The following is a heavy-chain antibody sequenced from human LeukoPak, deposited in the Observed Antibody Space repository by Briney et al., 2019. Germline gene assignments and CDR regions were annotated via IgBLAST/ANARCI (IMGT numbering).Heavy chain of an antibody. D-gene: IGHD2-2*03. CDR1: GFTFRSYC. Sequence: GRSLRLSCAASGFTFRSYCLHWVRQAPAKGLEGVAFIRYDGSNKHYADSVKGRFTISRDNSKEPLYLPMNSLRRDDTAVYYCAKDRPCWIRESSNFHYWGQGTWSPSPQ. CDR2: IRYDGSNK. V-gene: IGHV3-30*02. CDR3: AKDRPCWIRESSNFHY. J-gene: IGHJ4*02.